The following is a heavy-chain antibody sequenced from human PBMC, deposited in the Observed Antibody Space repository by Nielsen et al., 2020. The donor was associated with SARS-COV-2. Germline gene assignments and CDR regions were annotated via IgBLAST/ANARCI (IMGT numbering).Heavy chain of an antibody. V-gene: IGHV4-61*02. Sequence: WIRQPPGKGLEWIGRIYTSGSTNYNPSLKSRVTISVDTSKNQFSLKLSSVTAADTAVYYCAGDPHDFWSGYFHYYGMDVWGQGTTVTVSS. CDR2: IYTSGST. CDR3: AGDPHDFWSGYFHYYGMDV. J-gene: IGHJ6*02. D-gene: IGHD3-3*01.